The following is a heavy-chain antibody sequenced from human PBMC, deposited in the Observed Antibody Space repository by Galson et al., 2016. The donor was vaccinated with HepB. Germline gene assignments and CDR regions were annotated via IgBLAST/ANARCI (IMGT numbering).Heavy chain of an antibody. J-gene: IGHJ4*02. D-gene: IGHD1-26*01. CDR2: VSFDGKNK. CDR1: GFTFRTYS. V-gene: IGHV3-30*04. CDR3: ARDRRPAGAFKSDRVGAADY. Sequence: SLRLSCAPSGFTFRTYSMRWVRQAPGKGLEWVALVSFDGKNKFYADSVKGRFTISKDNSQSTLFLQMNSLRTDDTAVYFCARDRRPAGAFKSDRVGAADYWGQGTLVSVSS.